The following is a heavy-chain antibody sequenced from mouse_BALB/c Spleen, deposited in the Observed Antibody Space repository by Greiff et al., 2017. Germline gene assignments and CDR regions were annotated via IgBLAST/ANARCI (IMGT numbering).Heavy chain of an antibody. CDR2: INPYNGDT. J-gene: IGHJ2*01. D-gene: IGHD1-2*01. Sequence: EVQVVESGPELVKPGASVKISCKASGYSFTGYFMNWVMQSHGKSLEWIGRINPYNGDTFYNQKFKGKATLTVDKSSSTAHMELRSLASEDSAVYYCARDGATAFDYWGQGTTLTVSS. V-gene: IGHV1-20*02. CDR1: GYSFTGYF. CDR3: ARDGATAFDY.